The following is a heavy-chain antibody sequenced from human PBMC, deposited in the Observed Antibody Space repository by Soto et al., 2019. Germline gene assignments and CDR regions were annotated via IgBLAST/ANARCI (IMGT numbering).Heavy chain of an antibody. J-gene: IGHJ4*02. V-gene: IGHV1-18*01. CDR1: GYTFTSYG. CDR3: ARDRSSLLRWELLH. D-gene: IGHD2-15*01. Sequence: GASVKVSCKASGYTFTSYGISWVRQAPGQGLEWMGWISAYNGNTNYAQKLQGRVTMTTDTSTSTAYMELRSLRSDDTAVYYCARDRSSLLRWELLHWGQGTLVTVSS. CDR2: ISAYNGNT.